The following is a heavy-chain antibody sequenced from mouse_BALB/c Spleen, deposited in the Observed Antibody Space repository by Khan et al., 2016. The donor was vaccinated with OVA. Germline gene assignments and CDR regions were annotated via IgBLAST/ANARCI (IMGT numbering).Heavy chain of an antibody. CDR3: VRDGAYHRNDGWFAY. CDR2: INPSNDYT. D-gene: IGHD2-14*01. J-gene: IGHJ3*01. Sequence: QVQLKQSGAELARPGASVKMSCKASGYTFTSYTIHWIKKRPGQGLEWIGYINPSNDYTNYYQKFKDKATLTTDKSSTTAYLRLSSLTSDDSAVYNCVRDGAYHRNDGWFAYWGQGTLVTVSA. CDR1: GYTFTSYT. V-gene: IGHV1-4*01.